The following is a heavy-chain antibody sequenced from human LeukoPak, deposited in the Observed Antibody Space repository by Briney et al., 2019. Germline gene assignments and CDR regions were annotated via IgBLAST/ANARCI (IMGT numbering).Heavy chain of an antibody. CDR3: VRGGYYSSGSHYNAQWGAASNYYYYYMDV. CDR1: GGSISSYY. D-gene: IGHD3-10*01. V-gene: IGHV4-59*01. Sequence: PSETLSLTCTVSGGSISSYYWNWIRQPPGKGLEWLGYIYKSGTTSYNPSLKRRVTISVDTSKDQFSLKLSSVTAADTAVYYCVRGGYYSSGSHYNAQWGAASNYYYYYMDVWGKGTTVTVSS. CDR2: IYKSGTT. J-gene: IGHJ6*03.